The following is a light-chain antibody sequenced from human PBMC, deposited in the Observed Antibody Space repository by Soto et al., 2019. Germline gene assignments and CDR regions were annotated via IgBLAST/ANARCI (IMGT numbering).Light chain of an antibody. CDR1: QGISSY. J-gene: IGKJ1*01. V-gene: IGKV1-8*01. Sequence: AIRMPPSQSSLSASTVYIFPITFLASQGISSYLAWYQQKPGKAQKSLIYGTYNLQYGAQSRFSGSGSGTEFTLTITSMQPEDFATYYCIKHDTYHRKFGQGNKVAIK. CDR2: GTY. CDR3: IKHDTYHRK.